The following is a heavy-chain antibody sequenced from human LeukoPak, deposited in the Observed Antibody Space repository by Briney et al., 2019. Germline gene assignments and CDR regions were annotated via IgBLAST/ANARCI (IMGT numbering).Heavy chain of an antibody. CDR3: ARETSGYYYKSYFDY. Sequence: GGSLRLSCAASGFTFSNSWMHWVRQAPGKGLVWVSRINTDGSRTNYADSVKGRFTISRDNAKNTLYLQMSSLRAEDTAVYYCARETSGYYYKSYFDYWGQGTLVTVSS. V-gene: IGHV3-74*01. CDR2: INTDGSRT. D-gene: IGHD3-22*01. J-gene: IGHJ4*02. CDR1: GFTFSNSW.